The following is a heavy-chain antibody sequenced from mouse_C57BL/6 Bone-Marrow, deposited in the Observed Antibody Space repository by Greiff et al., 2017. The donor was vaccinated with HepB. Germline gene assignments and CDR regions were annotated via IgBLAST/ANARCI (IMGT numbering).Heavy chain of an antibody. Sequence: AQLKESGPELVKPGASVKMSCKASGYTFTDYNMHWVKQSHGKSLEWIGYINPNNGGTSYNQKFKGKATLTVNKSSSTAYMELRSLTSEDSAVYYCARPYYGKWYFDVWGTGTTVTVSS. CDR2: INPNNGGT. D-gene: IGHD1-1*01. CDR3: ARPYYGKWYFDV. CDR1: GYTFTDYN. V-gene: IGHV1-22*01. J-gene: IGHJ1*03.